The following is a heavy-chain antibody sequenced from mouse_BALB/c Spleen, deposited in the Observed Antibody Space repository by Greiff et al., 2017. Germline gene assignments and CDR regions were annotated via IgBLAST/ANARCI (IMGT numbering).Heavy chain of an antibody. J-gene: IGHJ2*01. CDR1: GFTFSSYA. CDR2: ISSGGST. V-gene: IGHV5-6-5*01. CDR3: ARHYYGSSYYFDY. D-gene: IGHD1-1*01. Sequence: EVKVEESGGGLVKPGGSLKLSCAASGFTFSSYAMSWVRQTPEKRLEWVASISSGGSTYYPDSVKGRFTISRDNARNILYLQMSSLRSEDTAMYYCARHYYGSSYYFDYWGQGTTLTVSS.